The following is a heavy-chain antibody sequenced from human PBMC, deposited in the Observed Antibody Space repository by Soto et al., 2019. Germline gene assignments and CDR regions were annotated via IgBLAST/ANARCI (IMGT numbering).Heavy chain of an antibody. CDR2: IYYSGST. J-gene: IGHJ4*02. V-gene: IGHV4-39*01. D-gene: IGHD2-15*01. CDR1: GGSISSSSYY. CDR3: ARHTPAISISDH. Sequence: QLQLQESGPGLVKPSETLSLTCTVSGGSISSSSYYWGWIRQPPGKGLEWIGSIYYSGSTYYNPSLKGRVTISVDTSKNQFSLKPSSVTAADTAVYYCARHTPAISISDHWGQGTLVTVSS.